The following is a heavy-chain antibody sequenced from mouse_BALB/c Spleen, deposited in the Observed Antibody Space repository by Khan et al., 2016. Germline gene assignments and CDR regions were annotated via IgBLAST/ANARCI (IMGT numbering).Heavy chain of an antibody. J-gene: IGHJ3*01. V-gene: IGHV1-80*01. Sequence: QVQLQQSGAELVRPGSSVKISCKASGYAFSSYWMNWVKQRPGQGLEWIGQIYPGDGDTNYNGKFKGKATLTADNSSSTAYMQLSSLTSEDSAVYFCARVSSSGYVAWFAYWGQGTLVTVSA. CDR1: GYAFSSYW. CDR3: ARVSSSGYVAWFAY. CDR2: IYPGDGDT. D-gene: IGHD3-1*01.